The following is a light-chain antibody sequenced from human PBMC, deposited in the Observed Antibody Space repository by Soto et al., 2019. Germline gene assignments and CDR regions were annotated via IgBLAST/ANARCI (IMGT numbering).Light chain of an antibody. Sequence: EIVMTQSPATLSVSPGERATLSCRASQSVSSNLAWYQQKPGQAPRLLIYGASTRATGIPARFSGSGSETEVTLTISSLQSEDFAIYYCQQYNNWWTFGQGTNVEIK. CDR3: QQYNNWWT. J-gene: IGKJ1*01. CDR2: GAS. V-gene: IGKV3-15*01. CDR1: QSVSSN.